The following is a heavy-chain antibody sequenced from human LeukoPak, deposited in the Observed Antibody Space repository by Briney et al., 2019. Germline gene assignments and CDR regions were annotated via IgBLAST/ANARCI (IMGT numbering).Heavy chain of an antibody. Sequence: GSLRLSCTASGFTFADHAMNWVRQPPGKGLEWIGEINHSGSTNYNPSLKSRVTISVDMSKKQFSLKLSPVTAADTAVYYCARHYFTALTTFLPGVKKQKSRFDPWGQGTQVTVSS. V-gene: IGHV4-34*01. D-gene: IGHD3-16*01. CDR1: GFTFADHA. CDR2: INHSGST. CDR3: ARHYFTALTTFLPGVKKQKSRFDP. J-gene: IGHJ5*02.